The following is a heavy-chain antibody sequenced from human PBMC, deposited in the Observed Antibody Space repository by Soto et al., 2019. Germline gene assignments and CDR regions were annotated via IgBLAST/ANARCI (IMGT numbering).Heavy chain of an antibody. CDR2: ISAYNGNT. CDR3: ASVAPENFFWSGYYPPNYFDY. V-gene: IGHV1-18*01. J-gene: IGHJ4*02. CDR1: GYTFTSYG. D-gene: IGHD3-3*01. Sequence: ASVKVSCKASGYTFTSYGISWVRQAPGQGLERMGWISAYNGNTNYAQKQQSRVTMTTDTSTSTANMEQRSLRSDDTAVYYCASVAPENFFWSGYYPPNYFDYWGQGTLVTVSS.